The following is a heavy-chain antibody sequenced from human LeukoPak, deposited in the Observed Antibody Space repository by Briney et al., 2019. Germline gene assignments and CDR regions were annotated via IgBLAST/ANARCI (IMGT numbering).Heavy chain of an antibody. D-gene: IGHD3-22*01. V-gene: IGHV1-2*02. CDR3: ARGAYYDSSGYYADY. CDR2: INPNSGGT. Sequence: GASVKVSCKASGYTFTGYYMHWVRQAPGQGLEWMGWINPNSGGTNYAQKFQGRVTMTRDTSISTAYMELSRLRSDDTAVYYCARGAYYDSSGYYADYWGQGTLVTVSS. J-gene: IGHJ4*02. CDR1: GYTFTGYY.